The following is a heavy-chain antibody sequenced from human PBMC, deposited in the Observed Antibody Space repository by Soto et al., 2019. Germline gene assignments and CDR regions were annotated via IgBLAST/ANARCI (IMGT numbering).Heavy chain of an antibody. CDR2: ISAYNGNI. D-gene: IGHD2-21*02. Sequence: QVQLVQSGAEVKKPGASVKVSCKASGYTFTNYGISWVRQAPGQGLEWMGWISAYNGNINYAQKLQGRVTMITDTSTSTAYMELRSLTSDDTAMYYCASSYCGGNCYSNLPLAYYYSGMDVWGQGTTVTVSS. CDR3: ASSYCGGNCYSNLPLAYYYSGMDV. J-gene: IGHJ6*02. V-gene: IGHV1-18*01. CDR1: GYTFTNYG.